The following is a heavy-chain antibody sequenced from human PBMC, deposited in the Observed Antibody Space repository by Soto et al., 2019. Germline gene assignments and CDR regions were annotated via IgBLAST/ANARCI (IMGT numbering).Heavy chain of an antibody. Sequence: PSETLSLTCAVYGGSFSGYYWSWIRQPPGKGLEWIGEINHSGSTNYNPSLKSRVTISVDTSKNQFSLKLSSVTAADTAVYYCARGGKTYYYDSSGYYSGLGDYWGQGTLVTVSS. CDR1: GGSFSGYY. V-gene: IGHV4-34*01. CDR2: INHSGST. CDR3: ARGGKTYYYDSSGYYSGLGDY. J-gene: IGHJ4*02. D-gene: IGHD3-22*01.